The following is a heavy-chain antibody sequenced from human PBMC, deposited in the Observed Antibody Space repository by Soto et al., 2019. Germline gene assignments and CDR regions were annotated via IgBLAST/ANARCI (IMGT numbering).Heavy chain of an antibody. D-gene: IGHD6-13*01. CDR1: GGSFSGYY. CDR3: ARGVAAAGTQGWFDP. J-gene: IGHJ5*02. Sequence: QVQLQQWGAGLLKPSETLSLTCAVYGGSFSGYYWGWIRQPPGKGLEWIGEINHSGSTNYNPSLKSRVTISVDTSKNQFSLKLSSVTAADTAVYYCARGVAAAGTQGWFDPWGQGTLVTVSS. CDR2: INHSGST. V-gene: IGHV4-34*01.